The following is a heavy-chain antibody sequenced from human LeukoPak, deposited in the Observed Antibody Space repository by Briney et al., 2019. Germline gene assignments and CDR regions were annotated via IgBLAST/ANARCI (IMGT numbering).Heavy chain of an antibody. J-gene: IGHJ4*02. CDR1: GGTFSSYA. CDR2: IIPIFGTA. V-gene: IGHV1-69*06. CDR3: ARGESSGWYAAFDY. Sequence: ASVKVSCKASGGTFSSYAISWVRQAPGQGLEWMGGIIPIFGTANYAQKFQGRVTITADKSTSTAYMELSSLRSEDTAVYYCARGESSGWYAAFDYWGQGTLVTVSS. D-gene: IGHD6-19*01.